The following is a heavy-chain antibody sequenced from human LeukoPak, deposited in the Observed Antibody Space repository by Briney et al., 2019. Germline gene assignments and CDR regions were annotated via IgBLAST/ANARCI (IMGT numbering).Heavy chain of an antibody. V-gene: IGHV3-23*01. Sequence: EGSLRLSCAASGFTFSSYAMSWVRQAPGKGLEWVSAISGSGGSTYYADSVKGRFTISRDNSKNTLYLQMNSLRAEDTAVYYCAKWAVELVVPAAMGDAFDIWGQGTMVTVSS. CDR3: AKWAVELVVPAAMGDAFDI. CDR1: GFTFSSYA. J-gene: IGHJ3*02. D-gene: IGHD2-2*01. CDR2: ISGSGGST.